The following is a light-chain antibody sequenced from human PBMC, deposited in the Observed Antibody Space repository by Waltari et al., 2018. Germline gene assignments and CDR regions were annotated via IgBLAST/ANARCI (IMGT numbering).Light chain of an antibody. J-gene: IGKJ4*01. CDR1: QSISSW. CDR2: KAS. CDR3: QLYDSYPLT. Sequence: DIQMTQYPSTLTASVGDRVTITCRASQSISSWLAWHQQKAGKAPKLLIYKASNLESGVPSRFSGSGFGTEFTLTISSLQPDDVATYFCQLYDSYPLTFGGGTKVQIK. V-gene: IGKV1-5*03.